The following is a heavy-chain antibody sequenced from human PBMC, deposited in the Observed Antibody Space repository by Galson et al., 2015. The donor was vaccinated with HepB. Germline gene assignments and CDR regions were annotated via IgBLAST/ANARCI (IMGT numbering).Heavy chain of an antibody. CDR3: ARAPGNSIGELLQPLTF. CDR2: VNAGNGKT. CDR1: GYTFTNYN. J-gene: IGHJ4*02. D-gene: IGHD3-10*01. V-gene: IGHV1-3*01. Sequence: SVKVSCKASGYTFTNYNMHWVRQAPGQRLEWVRWVNAGNGKTKFSQKFQGRVTLTRDTSATTVYLDLSSLRSEDTAVYYCARAPGNSIGELLQPLTFWGLGTLVTVSS.